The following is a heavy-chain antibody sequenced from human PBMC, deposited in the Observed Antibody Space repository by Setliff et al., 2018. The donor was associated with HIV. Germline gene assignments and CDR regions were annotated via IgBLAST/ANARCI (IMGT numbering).Heavy chain of an antibody. CDR3: ARGEDVESATYFDY. Sequence: SETLSLTCTVSGGSISSGSYYWGWIRQPPGKGLEWIGSIYYSGSTYYSPSLRSRVTISVDRSKNQFSLRLSSVTAADTAVYYCARGEDVESATYFDYWGQGTLVTVSS. V-gene: IGHV4-39*07. D-gene: IGHD1-1*01. J-gene: IGHJ4*02. CDR1: GGSISSGSYY. CDR2: IYYSGST.